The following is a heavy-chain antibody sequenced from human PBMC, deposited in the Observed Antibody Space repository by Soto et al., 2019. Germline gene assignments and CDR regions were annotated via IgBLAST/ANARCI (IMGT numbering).Heavy chain of an antibody. V-gene: IGHV4-61*01. CDR2: IYYSGST. J-gene: IGHJ5*02. CDR1: GGSVSSGSYY. CDR3: ARAGLGHCRGGSCYWSLNWFDP. Sequence: SETLSLTCTVSGGSVSSGSYYWSWIRQPPGKGLEWIGNIYYSGSTNYNPSLKSRVTISVDTTKNQYSLKQSSVTAADTAVYYCARAGLGHCRGGSCYWSLNWFDPWGQGTLVTVSS. D-gene: IGHD2-15*01.